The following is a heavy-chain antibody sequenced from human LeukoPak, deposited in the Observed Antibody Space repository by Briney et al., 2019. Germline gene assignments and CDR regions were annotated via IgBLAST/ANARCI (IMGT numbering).Heavy chain of an antibody. V-gene: IGHV3-21*01. Sequence: GGSLRLSCAASGFTFSSYWMNWVRQAPGKGLEWVSSISSSSSYIYYADSVKGRFTISRDNAKNSLYLQMNSLRAEDTAVYYCARISRGGGSFFYPWGQGTLVTVSS. CDR2: ISSSSSYI. CDR3: ARISRGGGSFFYP. D-gene: IGHD2-15*01. CDR1: GFTFSSYW. J-gene: IGHJ5*02.